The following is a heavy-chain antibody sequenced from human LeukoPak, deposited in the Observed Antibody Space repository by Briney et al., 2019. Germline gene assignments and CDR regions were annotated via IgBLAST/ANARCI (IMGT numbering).Heavy chain of an antibody. CDR2: IYHSGST. V-gene: IGHV4-38-2*01. J-gene: IGHJ4*02. D-gene: IGHD6-13*01. CDR1: GYSLSSGYY. Sequence: SETLSLTCAVSGYSLSSGYYWGWIRQPPGKGLEWIGSIYHSGSTYYNPSLKSRVTISVDTSKNQFSLKLSSVTAADTAVYYCACSIAAAGFPFDYWGQGTLVTVSS. CDR3: ACSIAAAGFPFDY.